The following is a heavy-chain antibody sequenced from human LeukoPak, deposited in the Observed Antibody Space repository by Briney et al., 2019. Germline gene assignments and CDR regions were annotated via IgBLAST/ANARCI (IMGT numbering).Heavy chain of an antibody. Sequence: SETLSLTCTVSGGSLSSYYWSWIRQPPGKGLEWIGYIYYSGSTNYNPSLKSRVTISVDTSKNQFSLKLSSVTAADTAVYYCARADEYSYGPGYYFDYWGQGTLVTVSS. CDR1: GGSLSSYY. CDR2: IYYSGST. V-gene: IGHV4-59*01. D-gene: IGHD5-18*01. J-gene: IGHJ4*02. CDR3: ARADEYSYGPGYYFDY.